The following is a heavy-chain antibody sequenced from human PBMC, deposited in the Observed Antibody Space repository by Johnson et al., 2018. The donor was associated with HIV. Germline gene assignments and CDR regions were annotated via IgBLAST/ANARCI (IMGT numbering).Heavy chain of an antibody. CDR1: GFTVGSNS. CDR2: IRYDGSNK. D-gene: IGHD3-16*01. V-gene: IGHV3-30*02. Sequence: QVQLVESGGGLIQPGGSLRLSCAASGFTVGSNSMTWVRHAPGKGLEWVAFIRYDGSNKYYADSVKGRFTISRDNAKNSLYLQMNSLRAEDTAVYYCARGGWGDAFDIWGQGTMVTVSS. CDR3: ARGGWGDAFDI. J-gene: IGHJ3*02.